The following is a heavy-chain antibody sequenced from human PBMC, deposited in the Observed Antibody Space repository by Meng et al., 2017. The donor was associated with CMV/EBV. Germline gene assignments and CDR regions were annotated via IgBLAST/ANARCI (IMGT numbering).Heavy chain of an antibody. CDR3: AREGALAYFDY. J-gene: IGHJ4*02. CDR2: IIPIFGTA. CDR1: GGTFSSYA. V-gene: IGHV1-69*12. D-gene: IGHD5-12*01. Sequence: VQVVQHGTEVQKPGSSGKASCKASGGTFSSYAISWVRQAPGQGLEWMRGIIPIFGTANYAQKFQGRVTITADESTSTAYMELSSLRSEDTAVYYCAREGALAYFDYWGQGTLVTVSS.